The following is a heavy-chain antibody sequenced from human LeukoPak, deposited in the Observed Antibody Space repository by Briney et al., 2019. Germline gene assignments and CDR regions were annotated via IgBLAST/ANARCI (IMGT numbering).Heavy chain of an antibody. CDR2: FDPEDGKT. CDR3: ARVRSNGWYFDY. J-gene: IGHJ4*02. CDR1: GYTLTELS. D-gene: IGHD6-19*01. Sequence: GASVKVSCKVSGYTLTELSTHWVRQAPGKGLEWMGGFDPEDGKTIYAQKFQGRVTMTEDTSTDTAYMELSSLRSEDTAVYCCARVRSNGWYFDYWGQGTLVTVSS. V-gene: IGHV1-24*01.